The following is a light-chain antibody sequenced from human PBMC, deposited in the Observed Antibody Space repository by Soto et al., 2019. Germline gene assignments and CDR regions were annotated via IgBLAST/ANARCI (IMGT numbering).Light chain of an antibody. Sequence: DIQMTQSPSSLSASMGDRVTITCRASQDISNYLAWYQQKPGKVPKLLISAASTLQSGVPSRFSGSGSGTAFTLTISSLQPEDVATYYCQKYDRAPRTFGHGTRWIS. V-gene: IGKV1-27*01. CDR1: QDISNY. CDR3: QKYDRAPRT. CDR2: AAS. J-gene: IGKJ1*01.